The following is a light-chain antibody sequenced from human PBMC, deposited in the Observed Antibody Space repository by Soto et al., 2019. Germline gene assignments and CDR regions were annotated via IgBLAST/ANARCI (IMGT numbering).Light chain of an antibody. V-gene: IGKV1-9*01. CDR3: QQFNSYPHT. CDR2: AAS. J-gene: IGKJ2*01. Sequence: DIQLTQSPSFLSASLGDRVTITCRASQGISSYLAWYQQKPEKAPKLLLHAASTLQSGVPLRFSGSGSGTEFTLTISSLQPEDFATYYCQQFNSYPHTFGQGTKLEIK. CDR1: QGISSY.